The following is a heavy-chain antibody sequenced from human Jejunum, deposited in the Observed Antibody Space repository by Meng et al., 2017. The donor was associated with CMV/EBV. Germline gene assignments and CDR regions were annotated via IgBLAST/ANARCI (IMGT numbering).Heavy chain of an antibody. Sequence: FTFSSYAFHWVRQAPGKGLEWVALVSYTQNNQYYADSVKGRFTVSRDNSKSTVYLQMDSLRSEDTAIYFCAKDRMGPRVTTLFDAWGRGTLVTVSS. V-gene: IGHV3-30-3*02. CDR1: FTFSSYA. CDR3: AKDRMGPRVTTLFDA. CDR2: VSYTQNNQ. D-gene: IGHD1/OR15-1a*01. J-gene: IGHJ4*02.